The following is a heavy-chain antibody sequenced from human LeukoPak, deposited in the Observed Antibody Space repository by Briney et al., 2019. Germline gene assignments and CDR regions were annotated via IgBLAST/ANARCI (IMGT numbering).Heavy chain of an antibody. CDR1: GFTFDDYA. Sequence: GRSLRLSCAASGFTFDDYAMHWVRQAPGKGLEWVSGISWNSGSIGYADSVKGRFTISRDNAKNSLYLQMNSLRAEDTALYYCAKDIGRWFGEFDAFDIWGQGTMVTVSS. CDR3: AKDIGRWFGEFDAFDI. V-gene: IGHV3-9*01. D-gene: IGHD3-10*01. CDR2: ISWNSGSI. J-gene: IGHJ3*02.